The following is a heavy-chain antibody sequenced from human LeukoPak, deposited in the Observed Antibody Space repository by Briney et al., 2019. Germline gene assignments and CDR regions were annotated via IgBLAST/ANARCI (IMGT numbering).Heavy chain of an antibody. CDR2: IIPIFGTA. CDR3: ATRQLGGYYFDY. Sequence: ASVKVSCKASGGTFSSYAISWVRQAPGQGLEWMGGIIPIFGTANYAQKFQGRVTITADESTSTAYMELSSLRSEDTAVYYCATRQLGGYYFDYWGQGTLVTVSS. J-gene: IGHJ4*02. D-gene: IGHD1-1*01. V-gene: IGHV1-69*13. CDR1: GGTFSSYA.